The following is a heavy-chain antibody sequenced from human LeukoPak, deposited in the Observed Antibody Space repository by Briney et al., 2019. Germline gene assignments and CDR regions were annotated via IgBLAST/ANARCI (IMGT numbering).Heavy chain of an antibody. J-gene: IGHJ3*02. D-gene: IGHD3-22*01. CDR1: GDSFSSTTDC. CDR2: IYYSGSA. Sequence: SETLSLTCTVSGDSFSSTTDCWGWIRQPPGTGPEWIGSIYYSGSAYYNSSLKSRVTISVDTSKNQFSLKLSSVTAADTAVYYCARHGVYYDSSVFRPGFGFDIWGQGTMVTVSS. CDR3: ARHGVYYDSSVFRPGFGFDI. V-gene: IGHV4-39*01.